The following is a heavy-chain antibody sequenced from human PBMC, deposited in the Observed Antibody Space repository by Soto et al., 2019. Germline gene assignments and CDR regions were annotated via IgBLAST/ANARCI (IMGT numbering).Heavy chain of an antibody. CDR2: ISGSGGST. J-gene: IGHJ3*02. CDR1: GFTFSSYA. Sequence: GGSLRLSCAASGFTFSSYAMSWVRQAPGKGLEWVSAISGSGGSTYYADSVKGRFTISRDNSKNTLYLQMNSLRAEDTAVYYFAKGPSPYCSSTSCYDDAFDIWGQGTMVTVSS. CDR3: AKGPSPYCSSTSCYDDAFDI. V-gene: IGHV3-23*01. D-gene: IGHD2-2*01.